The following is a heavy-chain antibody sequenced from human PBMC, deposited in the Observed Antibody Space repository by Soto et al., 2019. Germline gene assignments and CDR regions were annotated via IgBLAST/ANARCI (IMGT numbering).Heavy chain of an antibody. CDR3: ARDRSTRAYNWFDP. D-gene: IGHD2-2*01. V-gene: IGHV4-31*03. CDR2: IYYSGST. Sequence: PSETLSLTCTVSGGSISSGGYYWSWIRQHPGKGLEWIGYIYYSGSTYYNPSLKSRVTISVDTSKNQFSLKLSSVTAADTAVYYCARDRSTRAYNWFDPWGQGTLVTVSS. CDR1: GGSISSGGYY. J-gene: IGHJ5*02.